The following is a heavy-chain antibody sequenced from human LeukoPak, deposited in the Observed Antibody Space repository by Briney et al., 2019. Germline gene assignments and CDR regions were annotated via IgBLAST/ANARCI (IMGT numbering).Heavy chain of an antibody. CDR3: ARGRNQLLLDYYGMDV. CDR2: ISYDGSNK. D-gene: IGHD2-2*01. Sequence: PGRSLRLSCAASGFTFSSYAMHWVRQAPGKGLEWVAVISYDGSNKYYADSVKGRFTISRDNSKNTLYLQMSSLRAEDTAVYYCARGRNQLLLDYYGMDVWGQGTTVTVSS. J-gene: IGHJ6*02. CDR1: GFTFSSYA. V-gene: IGHV3-30-3*01.